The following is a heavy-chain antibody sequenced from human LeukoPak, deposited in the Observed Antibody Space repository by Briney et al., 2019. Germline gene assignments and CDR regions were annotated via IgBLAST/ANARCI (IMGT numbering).Heavy chain of an antibody. Sequence: PGGSLRLSCAASGFTFIRNGMHWVRQAPGKGLEWVAFLRYDGSNKYYADSVMGRFTISRDNSKDTLYLQMNSLGTEDTAVYYCARDDPHYDILTGYYPIDYWGQGTLVTVSS. CDR2: LRYDGSNK. V-gene: IGHV3-30*02. CDR3: ARDDPHYDILTGYYPIDY. J-gene: IGHJ4*02. CDR1: GFTFIRNG. D-gene: IGHD3-9*01.